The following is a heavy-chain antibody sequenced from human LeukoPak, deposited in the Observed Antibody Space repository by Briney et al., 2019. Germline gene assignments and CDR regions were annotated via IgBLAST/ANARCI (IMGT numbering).Heavy chain of an antibody. Sequence: ASVKVSCKASGYTFTAYSIHWVRQAPEQRLEWMGWINPNSGGTSYAPKFQGRVTMTGDTSLTTAYMELSRLSSDDTAIYYCTKDVWELGAFDVWGQGTFVSVSS. CDR1: GYTFTAYS. V-gene: IGHV1-2*02. D-gene: IGHD1-26*01. CDR3: TKDVWELGAFDV. CDR2: INPNSGGT. J-gene: IGHJ3*01.